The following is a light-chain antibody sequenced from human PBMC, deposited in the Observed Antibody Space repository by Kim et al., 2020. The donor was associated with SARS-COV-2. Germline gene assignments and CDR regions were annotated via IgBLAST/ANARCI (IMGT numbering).Light chain of an antibody. J-gene: IGKJ1*01. CDR3: QQFVSYRT. CDR1: QGISSA. V-gene: IGKV1-13*02. Sequence: SASVGDRVTITCRASQGISSALAWYQQKPGKAPELLIYDASALHRGVPSRFSGSGSGTDFTLTISSLQPEDFATYYCQQFVSYRTFGQGTKVDIK. CDR2: DAS.